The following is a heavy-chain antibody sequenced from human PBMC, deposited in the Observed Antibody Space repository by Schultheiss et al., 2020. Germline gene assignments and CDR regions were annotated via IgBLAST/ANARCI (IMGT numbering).Heavy chain of an antibody. CDR1: GGSVSSGSYY. CDR3: ARITPDYYYYMDV. CDR2: IYYSGST. Sequence: SETLSLTCTVSGGSVSSGSYYWSWVRQPPGKGLEWIGYIYYSGSTYYNPSLKSRVTISVDTSKNQFSLKLSSVTAADTAVYYCARITPDYYYYMDVWGKGTTVTVSS. D-gene: IGHD4-23*01. V-gene: IGHV4-61*01. J-gene: IGHJ6*03.